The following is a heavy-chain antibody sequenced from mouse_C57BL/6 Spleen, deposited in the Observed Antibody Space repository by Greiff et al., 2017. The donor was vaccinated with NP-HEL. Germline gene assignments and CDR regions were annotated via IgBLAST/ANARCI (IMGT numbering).Heavy chain of an antibody. CDR1: GFNIKNTY. V-gene: IGHV14-3*01. D-gene: IGHD2-3*01. CDR3: ASSYDGYSAWFAY. J-gene: IGHJ3*01. Sequence: EVMLVESVAELVRPGASVKLSCTASGFNIKNTYMHWVKQRPEQGLEWIGRIDPANGNTKYAPKFQGKATITADTSSNTAYLQLSSLTSEDTAIYYCASSYDGYSAWFAYWGQGTLVTVSA. CDR2: IDPANGNT.